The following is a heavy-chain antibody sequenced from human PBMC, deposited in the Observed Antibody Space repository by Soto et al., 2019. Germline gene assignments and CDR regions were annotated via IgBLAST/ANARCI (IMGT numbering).Heavy chain of an antibody. J-gene: IGHJ4*02. Sequence: QVQLVESGGGVVQPGRSLRLSCAASGFTFSSYGMHWVRQAPGKGLEWVAVIWYDGSNKYYADSVKGRFTISRDNSKNTLYLQMNSLRAEDTAVYYCARAWGLPQPFDYWGQGTLVTVSS. CDR1: GFTFSSYG. D-gene: IGHD3-16*01. V-gene: IGHV3-33*01. CDR3: ARAWGLPQPFDY. CDR2: IWYDGSNK.